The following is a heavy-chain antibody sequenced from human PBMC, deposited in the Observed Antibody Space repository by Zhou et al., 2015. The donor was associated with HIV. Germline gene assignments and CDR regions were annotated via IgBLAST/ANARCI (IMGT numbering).Heavy chain of an antibody. J-gene: IGHJ6*02. D-gene: IGHD3-16*01. CDR2: IIPIFGTA. Sequence: QVQLVQSGAEVKKPGSSVKVSCKASGGTFSSYAISWVRQAPGQGLEWMGGIIPIFGTANYAQKFQGRVTITADESTSTAYMELSSLRSEDTAVYYCARDQSGLGARPYYYGMDVWGQGTTVTVSS. CDR1: GGTFSSYA. V-gene: IGHV1-69*01. CDR3: ARDQSGLGARPYYYGMDV.